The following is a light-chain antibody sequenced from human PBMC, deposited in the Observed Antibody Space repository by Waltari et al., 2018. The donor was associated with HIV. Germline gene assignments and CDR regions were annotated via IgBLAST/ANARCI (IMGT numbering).Light chain of an antibody. V-gene: IGLV1-47*02. Sequence: QSVLTQPPSASGTPGQRVTISCSGASSNIGSNYVYWYQELPGTAPKLLICCPDQRPIGVPVRSSGSTSGTPASLAICGLRCEDEADYYCAACDDSLSALFGGGTKLTV. CDR1: SSNIGSNY. J-gene: IGLJ2*01. CDR2: CPD. CDR3: AACDDSLSAL.